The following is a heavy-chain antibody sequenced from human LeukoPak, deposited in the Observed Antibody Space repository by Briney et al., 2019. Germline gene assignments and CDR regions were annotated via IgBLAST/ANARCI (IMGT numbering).Heavy chain of an antibody. CDR2: ISAYNGNT. Sequence: ASVKVSCKASGYTFTSYGISWVRQAPGQGLEWMGWISAYNGNTNYAQKLQGRVTMTTDTSTSTAYMELRSLRSDDTAVYYCARLDCSSTSCYYYGMDVWGQGTTVTVFS. CDR1: GYTFTSYG. CDR3: ARLDCSSTSCYYYGMDV. V-gene: IGHV1-18*01. J-gene: IGHJ6*02. D-gene: IGHD2-2*01.